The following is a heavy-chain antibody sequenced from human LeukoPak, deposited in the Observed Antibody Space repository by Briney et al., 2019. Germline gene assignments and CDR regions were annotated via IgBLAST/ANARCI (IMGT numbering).Heavy chain of an antibody. Sequence: SETLSLTCAVYGGSFSGYYWSWVRQAPGKRLEWIGEINHSGYTNYNPSLTSRLIILVDTSKNQFSLKVSSVTAADTAVYYCARRRQGDYDFWSGSPVWYMDVWGKGTTVTVSS. CDR1: GGSFSGYY. V-gene: IGHV4-34*01. CDR3: ARRRQGDYDFWSGSPVWYMDV. D-gene: IGHD3-3*01. J-gene: IGHJ6*03. CDR2: INHSGYT.